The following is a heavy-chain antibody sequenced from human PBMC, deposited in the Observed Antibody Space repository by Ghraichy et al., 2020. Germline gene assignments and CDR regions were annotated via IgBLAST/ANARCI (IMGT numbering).Heavy chain of an antibody. Sequence: GGSLRLSCAASGFTFSNAWMSWVRQAPGKGLEWVGRIKSKTDGGTTDYAAPVKGRFTISRDDSKNTLYLQMNSLKTEDTAVYYCTTRGRTVTTHDAFDIWGQGTMVTVSS. CDR3: TTRGRTVTTHDAFDI. J-gene: IGHJ3*02. CDR1: GFTFSNAW. CDR2: IKSKTDGGTT. V-gene: IGHV3-15*01. D-gene: IGHD4-17*01.